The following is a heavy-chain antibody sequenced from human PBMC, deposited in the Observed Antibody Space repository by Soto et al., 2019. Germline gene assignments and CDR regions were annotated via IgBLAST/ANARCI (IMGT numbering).Heavy chain of an antibody. CDR1: GYTFTSYD. CDR2: MNPNSGNT. Sequence: ASVKVSCKASGYTFTSYDINWVRQATGQGLEWMGWMNPNSGNTAYAQRFQGRVTITRDTSMSTAYMELSSLRSEDTAVYYCARGLLRDWNYEEDYYYYGMDVWGQGTTVTVSS. J-gene: IGHJ6*02. CDR3: ARGLLRDWNYEEDYYYYGMDV. V-gene: IGHV1-8*01. D-gene: IGHD1-7*01.